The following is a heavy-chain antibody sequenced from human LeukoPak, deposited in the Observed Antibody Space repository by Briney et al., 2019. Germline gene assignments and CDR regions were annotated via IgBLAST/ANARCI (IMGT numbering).Heavy chain of an antibody. CDR2: MNPNSGNT. J-gene: IGHJ4*02. D-gene: IGHD3-16*01. CDR3: ARGRFRGVWLFDY. Sequence: MNPNSGNTGYAQKFQGRVTMTRNTSISTAYMELSSLRSEDTAVYYCARGRFRGVWLFDYWGQGTLVTVSS. V-gene: IGHV1-8*01.